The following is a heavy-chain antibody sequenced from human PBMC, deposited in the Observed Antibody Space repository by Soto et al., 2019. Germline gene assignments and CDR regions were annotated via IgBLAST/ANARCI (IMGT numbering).Heavy chain of an antibody. V-gene: IGHV1-69*01. CDR3: ARDGGRHSGGIDY. CDR2: IIPVFGTA. D-gene: IGHD1-26*01. J-gene: IGHJ4*02. Sequence: QVQLVQSGAEVKKPGSSVKVSCKASGGTFSSYSINWVRQTPGQGLEWMGEIIPVFGTANYAQKFQGRVTITADESTSTAYMELSSLRSEDTAVYYCARDGGRHSGGIDYWGQGTLVTVSS. CDR1: GGTFSSYS.